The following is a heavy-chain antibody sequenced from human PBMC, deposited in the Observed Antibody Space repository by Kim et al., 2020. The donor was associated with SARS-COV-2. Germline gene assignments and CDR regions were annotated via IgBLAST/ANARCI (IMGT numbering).Heavy chain of an antibody. V-gene: IGHV4-59*13. CDR2: IYYSGST. J-gene: IGHJ3*02. CDR3: ASQKGDIGAFDI. Sequence: SETLSLTCTASGGSISSYYWSWIRQPPGKGLEWIGYIYYSGSTNYNPSLKSRVTISVDTSKNQFSLKLSSVTAADTAVYYCASQKGDIGAFDIWGQGTMVTVSS. CDR1: GGSISSYY. D-gene: IGHD5-12*01.